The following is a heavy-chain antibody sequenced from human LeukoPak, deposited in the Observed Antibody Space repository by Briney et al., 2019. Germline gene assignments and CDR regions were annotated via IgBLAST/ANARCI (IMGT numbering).Heavy chain of an antibody. D-gene: IGHD3-10*01. Sequence: GRSLRLSCAASGFTFDDYAMHWVRQAPGEGLEWVSGISWNSGSIGYADSVKGRFTISRDNAKNSLYLQMNSLRAEDTALYYCAKDTGSWGWFDPWGQGTLVTVSS. J-gene: IGHJ5*02. V-gene: IGHV3-9*01. CDR2: ISWNSGSI. CDR3: AKDTGSWGWFDP. CDR1: GFTFDDYA.